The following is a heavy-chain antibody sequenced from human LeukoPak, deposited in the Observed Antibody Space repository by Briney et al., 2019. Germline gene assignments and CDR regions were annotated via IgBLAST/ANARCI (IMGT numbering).Heavy chain of an antibody. CDR3: ASRDPSYTKDY. CDR1: GGTFISYA. Sequence: SVKVSCKASGGTFISYAISWVRQAPGQGLEWMGGIIPIFGTANYAQKFQGRVTITADESTSTAYMELSSLRSEDTAVYYCASRDPSYTKDYWGQGTLVTVSS. J-gene: IGHJ4*02. V-gene: IGHV1-69*13. D-gene: IGHD1-14*01. CDR2: IIPIFGTA.